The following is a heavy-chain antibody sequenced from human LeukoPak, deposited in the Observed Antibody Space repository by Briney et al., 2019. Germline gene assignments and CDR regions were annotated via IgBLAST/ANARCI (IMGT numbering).Heavy chain of an antibody. CDR2: ISGSGGST. J-gene: IGHJ5*02. CDR1: GFTFSSYA. D-gene: IGHD6-13*01. CDR3: AKDPHQEAAGYNWFDP. V-gene: IGHV3-23*01. Sequence: GGSLRLSCAASGFTFSSYAMSWVRQAPGKGLEWVSAISGSGGSTYYAASVKGRFAISRDNSKNTLYLQMNSLRAEDTAVYYCAKDPHQEAAGYNWFDPWGQGTLVTVSS.